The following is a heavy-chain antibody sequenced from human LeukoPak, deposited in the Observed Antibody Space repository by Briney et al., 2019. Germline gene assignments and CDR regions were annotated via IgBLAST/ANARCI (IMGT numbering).Heavy chain of an antibody. D-gene: IGHD5-18*01. J-gene: IGHJ4*02. CDR3: AINSYGLPRHYFDY. CDR1: GGSISSYY. Sequence: KPSKTLSLTCTVSGGSISSYYWSWIRRPPGKGLEWIGYIYYSGSTNYNPSLKSRVTISVDTSKNQFSLKLSSVTAADTAVYYCAINSYGLPRHYFDYWGQGTLVTVSS. CDR2: IYYSGST. V-gene: IGHV4-59*01.